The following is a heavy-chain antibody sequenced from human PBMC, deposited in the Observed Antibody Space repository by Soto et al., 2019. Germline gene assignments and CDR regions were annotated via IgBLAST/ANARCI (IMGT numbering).Heavy chain of an antibody. CDR2: IYYSGST. CDR3: AREGYCSGGSCYTNYYYYGMDV. D-gene: IGHD2-15*01. CDR1: GCSISSGGYY. Sequence: SETLSLTCPVSGCSISSGGYYWSWIRQHPGKGLEWIGYIYYSGSTYYNPSLKSRVTISVDTSKNQFSLKLSSVTAADTAVYYCAREGYCSGGSCYTNYYYYGMDVWGQGTTVTVSS. J-gene: IGHJ6*02. V-gene: IGHV4-31*03.